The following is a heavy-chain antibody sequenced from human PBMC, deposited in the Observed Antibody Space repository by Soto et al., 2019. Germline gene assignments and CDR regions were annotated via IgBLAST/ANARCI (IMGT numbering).Heavy chain of an antibody. CDR2: FDPEDGET. D-gene: IGHD6-19*01. J-gene: IGHJ4*02. CDR3: ATDGGIAVAGYQFDY. Sequence: ASLKVSCKVSGYTLTELSMHWVRQAPGKGLEWMGGFDPEDGETIYAQKFQGRVTMTEDTSTDTAYMELSSLRSEDTAVYYCATDGGIAVAGYQFDYWGQGTLVTVSS. CDR1: GYTLTELS. V-gene: IGHV1-24*01.